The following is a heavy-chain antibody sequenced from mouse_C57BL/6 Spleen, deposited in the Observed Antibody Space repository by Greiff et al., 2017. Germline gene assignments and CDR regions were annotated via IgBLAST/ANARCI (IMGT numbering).Heavy chain of an antibody. CDR3: ARAAPYYCGSSYFDY. V-gene: IGHV14-2*01. CDR1: GFNFKDYY. J-gene: IGHJ2*01. D-gene: IGHD1-1*01. CDR2: IDPEDGDT. Sequence: EVQLQQSGAELVKPGASVKLSCTASGFNFKDYYMHWVKQRTEQGLEWIGRIDPEDGDTKYAPKFKGKATITADTSSNTAYLQLSSLTSKDTAVYYCARAAPYYCGSSYFDYWGQGTTLTVSS.